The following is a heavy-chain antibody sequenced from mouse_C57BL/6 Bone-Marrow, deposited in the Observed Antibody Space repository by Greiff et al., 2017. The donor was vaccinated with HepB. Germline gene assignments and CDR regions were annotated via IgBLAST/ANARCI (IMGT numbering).Heavy chain of an antibody. V-gene: IGHV1-22*01. J-gene: IGHJ2*01. CDR1: GYTFTDYN. CDR3: ARGDSSGNR. CDR2: INPNSGGT. D-gene: IGHD3-2*02. Sequence: DVKLVESGPELVKPGASVKMSCKASGYTFTDYNMHWVKQSHGKSLEWIGYINPNSGGTSYNQKFKGKATLTVNKSSSTAYMELRSLTSEDSAVYYCARGDSSGNRWGQGTTLTVSS.